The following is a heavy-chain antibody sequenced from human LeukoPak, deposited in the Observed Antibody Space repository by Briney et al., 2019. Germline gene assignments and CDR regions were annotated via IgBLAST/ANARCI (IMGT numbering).Heavy chain of an antibody. V-gene: IGHV1-69*06. CDR2: IIPIFGTA. Sequence: ASVKVSCKASGGTFSSYAISWVRQAPGQGLEWMGGIIPIFGTANYAQKFQGRVTITADKSTSTAYMELSSLRSEDTAVYYCARDSSGSYSSYFDYWGQGTLVTVSS. CDR3: ARDSSGSYSSYFDY. CDR1: GGTFSSYA. J-gene: IGHJ4*02. D-gene: IGHD1-26*01.